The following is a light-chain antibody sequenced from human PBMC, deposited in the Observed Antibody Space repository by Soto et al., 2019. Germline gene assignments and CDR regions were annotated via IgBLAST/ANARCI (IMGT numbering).Light chain of an antibody. Sequence: EIVMTQSPATLSVSPGERATLSCRASQSVSSNLAWYQQKPGQAPRLLIYGASTRPTGIPARFSGSGSGTEFTLTISSLQYEDFAVYYCQLYNNWPRTFGQGTKVEIK. V-gene: IGKV3-15*01. CDR2: GAS. J-gene: IGKJ1*01. CDR1: QSVSSN. CDR3: QLYNNWPRT.